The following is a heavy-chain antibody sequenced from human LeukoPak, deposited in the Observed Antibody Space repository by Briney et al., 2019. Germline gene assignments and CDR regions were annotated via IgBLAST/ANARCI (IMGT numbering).Heavy chain of an antibody. CDR1: GFTFSSYW. Sequence: GGPLRLSCAASGFTFSSYWMSWVRQAPGKGLEWVANIKQDGSEKYYVDSVKGRFTISRDNAKNSLYLQMNSLRAEDTAVYYCARDLYRIVVVPHYFDYWGQGTLVTVSS. CDR2: IKQDGSEK. CDR3: ARDLYRIVVVPHYFDY. D-gene: IGHD3-22*01. J-gene: IGHJ4*02. V-gene: IGHV3-7*01.